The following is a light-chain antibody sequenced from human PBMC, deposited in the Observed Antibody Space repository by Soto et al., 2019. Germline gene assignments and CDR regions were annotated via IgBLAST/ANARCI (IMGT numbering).Light chain of an antibody. CDR3: QQVKTYPLT. CDR2: AAS. Sequence: DIQLTQSPPFLSASVGDRVTITCRASQDISSHLAWYRQKPGKAPKLLIYAASTLQSGVPSGFGGSGSGTEFTLTITSLQPEDFATYYCQQVKTYPLTFGGGTKVEIK. V-gene: IGKV1-9*01. CDR1: QDISSH. J-gene: IGKJ4*01.